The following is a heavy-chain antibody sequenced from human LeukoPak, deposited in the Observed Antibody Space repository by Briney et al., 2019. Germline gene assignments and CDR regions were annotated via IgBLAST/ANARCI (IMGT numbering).Heavy chain of an antibody. V-gene: IGHV3-30*03. CDR3: AREPSGNFGQLVSSAEYFQH. CDR1: GFTFNSYA. D-gene: IGHD5/OR15-5a*01. J-gene: IGHJ1*01. Sequence: PGGSLRLSCAASGFTFNSYAMNWVRQAPGKGLEWVADISFDGDNEHYADSVRGRFMISRDTSKNTVYLQMNSLTIEDTAVYYCAREPSGNFGQLVSSAEYFQHWGQGTRVTVSS. CDR2: ISFDGDNE.